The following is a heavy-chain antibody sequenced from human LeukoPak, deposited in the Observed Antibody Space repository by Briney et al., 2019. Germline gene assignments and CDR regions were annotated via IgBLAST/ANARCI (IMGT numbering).Heavy chain of an antibody. J-gene: IGHJ4*02. V-gene: IGHV3-66*01. CDR3: ARVAAAGPIDY. D-gene: IGHD6-13*01. Sequence: GGSLRLSCAASGFTFSSYGMHWVRQAPGKGLEWVSVIYSGGSTYYADSVKGRFTISRDNSKNTLYLQTNSLRAEDTAVYYCARVAAAGPIDYWGQGTLVTVSS. CDR1: GFTFSSYG. CDR2: IYSGGST.